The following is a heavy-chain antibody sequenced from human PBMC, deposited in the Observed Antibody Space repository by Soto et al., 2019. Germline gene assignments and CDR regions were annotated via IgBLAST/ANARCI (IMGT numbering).Heavy chain of an antibody. V-gene: IGHV3-13*01. CDR2: IGTAGDT. CDR1: GFTFSSYD. J-gene: IGHJ4*02. Sequence: GGSVRLSCAASGFTFSSYDMHWVRQATGKGLEWVSAIGTAGDTYYPGSVKGRFTISRENAKNSLYLQMNSLRAEDTAVYYCARSQAVRGYIDYWGQGTLVTVSS. CDR3: ARSQAVRGYIDY. D-gene: IGHD1-1*01.